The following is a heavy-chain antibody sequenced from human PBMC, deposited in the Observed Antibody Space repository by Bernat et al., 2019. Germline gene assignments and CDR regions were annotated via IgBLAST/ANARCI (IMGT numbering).Heavy chain of an antibody. Sequence: EVQLVESGGGLVQPGGSLRLSCTASGLTVSSNYMSWVRQAPGKGLEWLSVSYSGGNTRIADSLKDRFTMSSDSSKNMLYLQMNNLRVEDTAVYYCARRGGHLWFFDYWGQGTLVTVSS. V-gene: IGHV3-66*04. D-gene: IGHD5-18*01. CDR1: GLTVSSNY. J-gene: IGHJ4*02. CDR3: ARRGGHLWFFDY. CDR2: SYSGGNT.